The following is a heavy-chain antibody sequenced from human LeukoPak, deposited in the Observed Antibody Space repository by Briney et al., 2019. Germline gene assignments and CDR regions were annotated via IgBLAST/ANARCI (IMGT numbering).Heavy chain of an antibody. D-gene: IGHD3-22*01. CDR1: GGSISSSSYY. Sequence: SETLSLTCTVSGGSISSSSYYWGWIRQPPGKGLEWMGSIYYSGSTYYNPSLKSRVTISEDTSVNQFSLKLSSVTAADTAVYYCARHYYDRSDSYSFDYWGQGTLVTVSS. CDR3: ARHYYDRSDSYSFDY. J-gene: IGHJ4*02. V-gene: IGHV4-39*01. CDR2: IYYSGST.